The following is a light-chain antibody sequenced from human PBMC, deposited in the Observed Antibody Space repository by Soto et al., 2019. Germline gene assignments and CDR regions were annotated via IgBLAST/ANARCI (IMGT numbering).Light chain of an antibody. V-gene: IGLV2-14*01. CDR1: NSDVGAYNY. CDR2: EVF. J-gene: IGLJ1*01. Sequence: QSALTQPASVSGSPGQSITIPCTGTNSDVGAYNYVSWYQHHPGKAPKLMIYEVFIRPSGVSSRFSGSKSGSTASLTISGLLAEDEADYYCSSYTTTNTLYVFGTGPKVTVL. CDR3: SSYTTTNTLYV.